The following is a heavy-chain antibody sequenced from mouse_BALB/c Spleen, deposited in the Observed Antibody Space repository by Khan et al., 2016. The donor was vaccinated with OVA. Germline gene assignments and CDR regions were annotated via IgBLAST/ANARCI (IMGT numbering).Heavy chain of an antibody. CDR1: GYSITSDYA. CDR3: ARVYGGDFDY. J-gene: IGHJ2*01. D-gene: IGHD1-1*01. Sequence: EVQLQESGPGLVKPSQSLSLTCTVTGYSITSDYAWNWIRQFPGNKLEWMGFISYSGNTNYNPSLKSRISITRDTTKNQFFLQLNSVTIEVTATYYCARVYGGDFDYWGQGTTLTVSS. CDR2: ISYSGNT. V-gene: IGHV3-2*02.